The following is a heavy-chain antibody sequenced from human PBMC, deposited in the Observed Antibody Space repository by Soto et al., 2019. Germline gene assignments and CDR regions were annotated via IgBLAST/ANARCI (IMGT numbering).Heavy chain of an antibody. CDR2: IKQDGSEK. Sequence: PGGSLRLSCAASGFTFSSYWMSWVRQAPGKGLEWVANIKQDGSEKYYVDSVKGRFTISRDNAKNSLYLQMNSLRAEDTAVYYCARDLIPTGPFLEWPGAVGYWGQGTLVTVSS. CDR1: GFTFSSYW. J-gene: IGHJ4*02. D-gene: IGHD3-3*01. CDR3: ARDLIPTGPFLEWPGAVGY. V-gene: IGHV3-7*01.